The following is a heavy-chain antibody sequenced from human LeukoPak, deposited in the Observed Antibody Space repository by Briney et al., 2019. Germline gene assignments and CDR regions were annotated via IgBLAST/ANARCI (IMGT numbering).Heavy chain of an antibody. Sequence: GGSLRLSCVASGLPIADFAMHWVRQAPGKGLEWVSLISGDGVSTFYADSVKGRFSISRDNSKNSLYLEMNSLRTEDAAMYYCAKDTYSSSWSYGMDVWGQGTTVTVSS. CDR2: ISGDGVST. J-gene: IGHJ6*02. V-gene: IGHV3-43*02. CDR3: AKDTYSSSWSYGMDV. CDR1: GLPIADFA. D-gene: IGHD6-13*01.